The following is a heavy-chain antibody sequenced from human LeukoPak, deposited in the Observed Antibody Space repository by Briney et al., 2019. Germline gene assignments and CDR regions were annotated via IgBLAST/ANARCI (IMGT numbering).Heavy chain of an antibody. V-gene: IGHV3-30*18. Sequence: GGSLRLSCAASGFTFSSYGMHWVRQAPGKGLEWVAVISYDGSNKYYADSVKGRFTISRDNSKNTLYPQMNSLRAEDTAVYYCAKEGLGTYDSSGYPIDYWGQGTLVTVSS. D-gene: IGHD3-22*01. CDR2: ISYDGSNK. J-gene: IGHJ4*02. CDR3: AKEGLGTYDSSGYPIDY. CDR1: GFTFSSYG.